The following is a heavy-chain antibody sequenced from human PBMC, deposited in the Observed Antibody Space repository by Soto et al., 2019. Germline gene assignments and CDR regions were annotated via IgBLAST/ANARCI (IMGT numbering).Heavy chain of an antibody. V-gene: IGHV4-59*01. Sequence: QVQLQESGPGLVKPSETLSLTCTVSGGSIGSYYWSWIRQPPGKGLEWIGFIYYRGSTNYNPSLKSRVTISVDTSKNHFFLKLTSVTPADTAVYYCARGGPGYGDRIFEYWGQGTLVTVSS. J-gene: IGHJ4*02. CDR2: IYYRGST. CDR3: ARGGPGYGDRIFEY. D-gene: IGHD4-17*01. CDR1: GGSIGSYY.